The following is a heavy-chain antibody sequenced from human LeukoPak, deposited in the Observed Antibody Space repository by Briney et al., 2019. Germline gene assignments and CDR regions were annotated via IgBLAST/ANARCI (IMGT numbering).Heavy chain of an antibody. CDR3: ARDRKVAGTLYYFDY. J-gene: IGHJ4*02. V-gene: IGHV1-18*01. Sequence: APVKVSCKASGYTFTSYGISWVRQAPGQGLEWMGWISAYNGNTNYAQKLQGRVTMTTDTSTSTAYMELRSLRSDDTAVYYCARDRKVAGTLYYFDYWGQGTLVTVSS. CDR1: GYTFTSYG. CDR2: ISAYNGNT. D-gene: IGHD6-19*01.